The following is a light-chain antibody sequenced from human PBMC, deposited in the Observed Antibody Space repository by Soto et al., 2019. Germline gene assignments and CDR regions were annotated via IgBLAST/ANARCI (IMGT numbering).Light chain of an antibody. Sequence: QSVLTQPPSASGTPGQRVTISCSGSNSNIGNKYVYWYQQLPGTAHKLLMYRNNHRPSGVPDRFSGSKSGTSASLAISGLRSEGEADYYCAAWDDGVGGPAFGGGTKLAVL. CDR2: RNN. V-gene: IGLV1-47*01. CDR1: NSNIGNKY. J-gene: IGLJ3*02. CDR3: AAWDDGVGGPA.